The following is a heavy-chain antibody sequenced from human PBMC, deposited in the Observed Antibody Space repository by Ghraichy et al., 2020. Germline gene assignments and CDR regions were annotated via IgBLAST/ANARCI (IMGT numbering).Heavy chain of an antibody. D-gene: IGHD2-2*01. CDR3: ARVRYCGSTTCFDGYYFDY. J-gene: IGHJ4*02. CDR1: GFTFSSYA. CDR2: ISSNGGST. V-gene: IGHV3-64*01. Sequence: SCAASGFTFSSYAMHWVRQAPGKGLEYVSAISSNGGSTYYANSVKGRFTISRDNSRNTLYLQMGSLRAEDMAVYYCARVRYCGSTTCFDGYYFDYWGRGTLVTVSS.